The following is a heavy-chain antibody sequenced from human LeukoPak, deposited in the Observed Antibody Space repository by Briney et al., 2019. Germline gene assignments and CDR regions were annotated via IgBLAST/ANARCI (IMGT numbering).Heavy chain of an antibody. J-gene: IGHJ4*02. Sequence: GGSLRLSCEGSGFVFVSYGMSWVRQAPGEGLEWVSGITGSGGSTNYADAVKGRFTVSRDNSKNTVYLQMNSLRAEDTAVYYCARAPVSFDLWGQGTLVTVSS. CDR3: ARAPVSFDL. V-gene: IGHV3-23*01. D-gene: IGHD4-11*01. CDR1: GFVFVSYG. CDR2: ITGSGGST.